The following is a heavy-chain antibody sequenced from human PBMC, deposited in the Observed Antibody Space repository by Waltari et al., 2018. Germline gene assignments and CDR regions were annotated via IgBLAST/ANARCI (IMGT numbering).Heavy chain of an antibody. V-gene: IGHV4-38-2*02. CDR3: ARVVPAAMGQYYFDY. CDR2: IYHSGST. D-gene: IGHD2-2*01. Sequence: QVQLQESGPGLVKPSETLSLTCTVSGYSISSGSHWGLIRQPPGKGLEWIGSIYHSGSTYYNQSLKSRVTISVDTSKNQFSLKLSSVTAADTAVYYCARVVPAAMGQYYFDYWGQGTLVTVSS. J-gene: IGHJ4*02. CDR1: GYSISSGSH.